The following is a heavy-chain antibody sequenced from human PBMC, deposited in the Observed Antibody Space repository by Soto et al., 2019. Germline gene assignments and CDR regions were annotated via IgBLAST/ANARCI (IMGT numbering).Heavy chain of an antibody. V-gene: IGHV1-69*12. J-gene: IGHJ2*01. D-gene: IGHD2-15*01. CDR1: GGTFSSYA. CDR3: ARDLNTGYCSGGSCYSPVRYFAL. Sequence: QVQLVQSGAEVKKPGSSVKVSCKASGGTFSSYAISWVRQAPGQGLEWMGGIIPIFGTANYAQKFQGRVTITADESTSTAYMELSSLRSEETAVYYCARDLNTGYCSGGSCYSPVRYFALWGRGTLVTVSS. CDR2: IIPIFGTA.